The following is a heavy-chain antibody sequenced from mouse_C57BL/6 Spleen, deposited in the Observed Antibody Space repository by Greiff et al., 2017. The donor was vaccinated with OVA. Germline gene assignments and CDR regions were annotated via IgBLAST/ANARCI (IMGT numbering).Heavy chain of an antibody. CDR1: GYAFSSYW. CDR2: IYPGDGDT. J-gene: IGHJ2*01. Sequence: QVQLQQSGAELVKPGASVKISCKASGYAFSSYWMNWVKQRPGKGLEWIGQIYPGDGDTNYTGKFKGKATLTADKSSSTAYMQLSSLTSEDSAVYFWARREGRYYFDDWGQGTTLTVSS. V-gene: IGHV1-80*01. CDR3: ARREGRYYFDD.